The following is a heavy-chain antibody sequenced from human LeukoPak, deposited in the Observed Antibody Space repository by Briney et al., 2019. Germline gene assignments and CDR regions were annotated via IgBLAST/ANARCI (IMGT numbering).Heavy chain of an antibody. D-gene: IGHD3-22*01. J-gene: IGHJ4*02. CDR3: AKYAYYYDSSGYSAPRDY. CDR1: GFTFSSYG. V-gene: IGHV3-30*18. Sequence: GGSLRLSCAASGFTFSSYGMPWVRQAPGKGLEWVAVISYDGSNKYYADSVKGRFTISRDNSKNTLYLQMNSLRAEDTAVYYCAKYAYYYDSSGYSAPRDYWGQGTLVTVSS. CDR2: ISYDGSNK.